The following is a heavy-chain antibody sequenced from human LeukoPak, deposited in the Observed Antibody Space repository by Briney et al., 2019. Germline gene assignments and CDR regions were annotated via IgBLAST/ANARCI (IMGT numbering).Heavy chain of an antibody. J-gene: IGHJ4*02. V-gene: IGHV4-34*01. Sequence: SETLSLTCAVYGGSFSAFFWSWIRQSPGKGLEWIGEISHNGTTNYSPSLKSRITISVDTSKNQFSLKLSSVTAADTAVYYCARFGYSYGNDYWGQGTLVTVSS. CDR2: ISHNGTT. D-gene: IGHD5-18*01. CDR3: ARFGYSYGNDY. CDR1: GGSFSAFF.